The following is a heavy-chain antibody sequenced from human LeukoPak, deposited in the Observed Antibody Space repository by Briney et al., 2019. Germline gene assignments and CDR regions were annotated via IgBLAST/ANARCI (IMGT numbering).Heavy chain of an antibody. CDR3: TKLARAPRDFDY. Sequence: GGSLRLSCAASGFTFSDHYIDWVRQAPGKGLEWVGRSRDKGNSYTTAYAASVRGRFTISRDDSKNSLYLQMNSLKIEDTAVYYCTKLARAPRDFDYWGQGTLVTVSS. J-gene: IGHJ4*01. CDR2: SRDKGNSYTT. D-gene: IGHD3-10*01. V-gene: IGHV3-72*01. CDR1: GFTFSDHY.